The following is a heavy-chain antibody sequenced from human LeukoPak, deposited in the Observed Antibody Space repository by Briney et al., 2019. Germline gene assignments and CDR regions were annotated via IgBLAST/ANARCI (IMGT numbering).Heavy chain of an antibody. CDR2: INPNGGGT. V-gene: IGHV1-2*02. CDR1: GYTFTNYY. D-gene: IGHD6-19*01. J-gene: IGHJ4*02. Sequence: GASVKVSCKASGYTFTNYYIHWVRQAPGQGLEWMGLINPNGGGTNYAQKFQGRVTMTRDTSISTAYMELSRLRSDDTAVYYCAAVAVPLDYWGQGTLVTVSS. CDR3: AAVAVPLDY.